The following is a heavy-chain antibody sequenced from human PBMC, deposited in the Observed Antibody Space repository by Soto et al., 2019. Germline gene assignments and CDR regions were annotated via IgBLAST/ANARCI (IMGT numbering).Heavy chain of an antibody. J-gene: IGHJ4*02. Sequence: GGSLRLSCAASGFTFSSYAMHWVRQAPGKGMEWVAVISYDGSNKYYADSVKGRFTISRDNSKNTLYLQMNSLRAEDTAVYYCARDLDNDSSGYPDYWGQGTLVTVSS. CDR2: ISYDGSNK. CDR1: GFTFSSYA. CDR3: ARDLDNDSSGYPDY. D-gene: IGHD3-22*01. V-gene: IGHV3-30-3*01.